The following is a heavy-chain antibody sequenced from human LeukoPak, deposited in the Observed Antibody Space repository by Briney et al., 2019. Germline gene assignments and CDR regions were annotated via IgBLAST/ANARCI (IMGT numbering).Heavy chain of an antibody. CDR1: GGTFSSYA. D-gene: IGHD2-2*01. CDR2: IIPIFGTA. Sequence: SVKVSCKASGGTFSSYAINWVRQAPGQGLEWMGGIIPIFGTANYAQKFQDRVTITADESTSKAYMELSSLRSEDTAIYYCASRLYCSNTRCRNFPFAYWGQGTLVTVSS. V-gene: IGHV1-69*01. J-gene: IGHJ4*02. CDR3: ASRLYCSNTRCRNFPFAY.